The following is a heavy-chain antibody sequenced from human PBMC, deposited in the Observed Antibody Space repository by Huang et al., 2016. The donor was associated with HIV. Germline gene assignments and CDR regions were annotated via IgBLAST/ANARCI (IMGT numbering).Heavy chain of an antibody. J-gene: IGHJ4*02. Sequence: QVQLEQWGAGLLKASETLSLTCAVYGGSFSGYYWNWLRQAPGKGLGCVREINHSCNTNYNPSLKSRVNMSVDTSKSQFSLYLTSLSAADTGTYFCARRYNSRRDYWGRGTLVTVHS. CDR1: GGSFSGYY. D-gene: IGHD3-22*01. CDR3: ARRYNSRRDY. V-gene: IGHV4-34*02. CDR2: INHSCNT.